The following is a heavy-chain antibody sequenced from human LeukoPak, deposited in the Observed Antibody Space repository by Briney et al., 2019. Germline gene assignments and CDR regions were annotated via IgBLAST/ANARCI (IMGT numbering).Heavy chain of an antibody. CDR1: GFTFSSYG. CDR2: ISYDGSNK. V-gene: IGHV3-30*18. CDR3: AKNTYHYYDSSGYSGPVDY. Sequence: PGGSLRLSCAASGFTFSSYGMHWVRQAPGKGLEWVAVISYDGSNKYYADSVKGRFTISRDNSKNTLYLQMNSLRAEDTAVYYCAKNTYHYYDSSGYSGPVDYWGQGTLVTVSS. D-gene: IGHD3-22*01. J-gene: IGHJ4*02.